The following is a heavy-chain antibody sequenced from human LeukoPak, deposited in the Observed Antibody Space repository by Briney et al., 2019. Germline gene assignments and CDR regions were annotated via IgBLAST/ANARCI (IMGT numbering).Heavy chain of an antibody. CDR3: VRDLGGVGATKYYFDY. CDR1: GGSFSGYY. Sequence: SETLSLTCAVSGGSFSGYYWSWIRQPPGKGLEWIAYMYYSGSTDYNPSLKSRVTISVDTSKNQFSLKLSSVTAADTAVYYCVRDLGGVGATKYYFDYWGQGTLVTVSS. V-gene: IGHV4-59*01. CDR2: MYYSGST. D-gene: IGHD1-26*01. J-gene: IGHJ4*02.